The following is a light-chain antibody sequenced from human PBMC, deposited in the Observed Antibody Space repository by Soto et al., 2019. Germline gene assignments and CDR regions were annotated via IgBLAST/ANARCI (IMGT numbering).Light chain of an antibody. V-gene: IGLV2-14*01. Sequence: QSALTQPASVSGSPGQSITISCTGTTSDVGGYDYVCWYQQHPGKAPKLIIYDVINRPSGVSNRFSGSKSGNTASLTISGLQAEDGADYYCSSYTSSSTPVIFGGGTKL. CDR1: TSDVGGYDY. CDR3: SSYTSSSTPVI. J-gene: IGLJ2*01. CDR2: DVI.